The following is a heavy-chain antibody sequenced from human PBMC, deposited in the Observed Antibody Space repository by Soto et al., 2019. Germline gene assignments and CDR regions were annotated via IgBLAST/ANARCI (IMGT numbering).Heavy chain of an antibody. CDR2: INTGGGRT. V-gene: IGHV1-46*01. CDR3: TRDRFEVRDTSMYYYGMDV. D-gene: IGHD3-3*01. Sequence: QVRLVQSGAEVKKPGASVRVSCKTSGFPFTSHQIHWVRQAPGQGLEWMGIINTGGGRTTYAQKFLGRVTLTSDPSTNTVYMDLSSLRSDDTAVYYCTRDRFEVRDTSMYYYGMDVWGKGATVTVSS. CDR1: GFPFTSHQ. J-gene: IGHJ6*04.